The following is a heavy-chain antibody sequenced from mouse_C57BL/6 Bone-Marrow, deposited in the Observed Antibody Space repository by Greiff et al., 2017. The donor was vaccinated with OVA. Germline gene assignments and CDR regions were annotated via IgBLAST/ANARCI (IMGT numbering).Heavy chain of an antibody. Sequence: QVQLQQPGAELVKPGASVKLSCKASGYTFTSYWMHWVKQRPGQGLEWIGMIHPNSGSTNYNEKFKSKATLTVDKSSSTAYMQLSSLTSEDSAVYYCALYGSSYVFDYWGQGTTLTVSS. D-gene: IGHD1-1*01. CDR2: IHPNSGST. CDR1: GYTFTSYW. V-gene: IGHV1-64*01. CDR3: ALYGSSYVFDY. J-gene: IGHJ2*01.